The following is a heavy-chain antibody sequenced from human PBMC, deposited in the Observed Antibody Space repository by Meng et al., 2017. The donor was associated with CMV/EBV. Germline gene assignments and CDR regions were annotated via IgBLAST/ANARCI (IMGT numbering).Heavy chain of an antibody. D-gene: IGHD3-3*01. CDR1: GYTFTGYY. J-gene: IGHJ3*02. V-gene: IGHV1-2*02. CDR3: PNFGVAPPWAFDI. CDR2: INPNSGGT. Sequence: ASVKVSCKASGYTFTGYYMTWVRQAPGQGLEWMGWINPNSGGTNYAQKFQGRVTMTRDTSISTAYMELSRLRSDDTAVYYCPNFGVAPPWAFDIWGQGTMVTVSS.